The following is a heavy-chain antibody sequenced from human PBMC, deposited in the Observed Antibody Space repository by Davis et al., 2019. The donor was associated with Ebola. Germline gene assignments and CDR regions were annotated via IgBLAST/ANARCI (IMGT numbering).Heavy chain of an antibody. CDR3: AKGLTMVRGALKY. D-gene: IGHD3-10*01. CDR1: GFTFSSYA. Sequence: GGSLRLSCAASGFTFSSYAMSWVRQAPGKGLEWVSGISGSGGSTYYADSVKGRFTISRDNSKNTLYLQMNSLRAEDTAVYYCAKGLTMVRGALKYWGQGTLVTVSS. J-gene: IGHJ4*02. V-gene: IGHV3-23*01. CDR2: ISGSGGST.